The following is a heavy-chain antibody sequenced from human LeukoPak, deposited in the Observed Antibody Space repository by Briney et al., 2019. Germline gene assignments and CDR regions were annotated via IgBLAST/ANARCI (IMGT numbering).Heavy chain of an antibody. J-gene: IGHJ4*02. CDR1: GFTFTNAW. V-gene: IGHV3-15*01. CDR3: TTDLGTYYHGSQRLIPIDY. D-gene: IGHD3-10*01. Sequence: PGGSLRLSCVDSGFTFTNAWMSWVRKAPGKGLEWIGRIKRKTDGETTNYAEPVRGRFTISRDDSKSAVYLQMNSLKIEDTAVYYCTTDLGTYYHGSQRLIPIDYWGQGTLVTVSS. CDR2: IKRKTDGETT.